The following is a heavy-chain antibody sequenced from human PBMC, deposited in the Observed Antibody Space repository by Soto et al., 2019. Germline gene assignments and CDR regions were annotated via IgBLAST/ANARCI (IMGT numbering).Heavy chain of an antibody. CDR2: IWYDGSYK. CDR3: ARGYCTNGVCSYFDQ. V-gene: IGHV3-33*01. CDR1: GFMFSTYG. J-gene: IGHJ4*02. Sequence: QVQLVESGGSVVQPGGSLRLSCEASGFMFSTYGMHWVRQAPGKGLEWVAMIWYDGSYKYYADSVKGRFTMSRDNSKNMVYVEMNSLRAEDTAVYYCARGYCTNGVCSYFDQWGQGTLVTVSS. D-gene: IGHD2-8*01.